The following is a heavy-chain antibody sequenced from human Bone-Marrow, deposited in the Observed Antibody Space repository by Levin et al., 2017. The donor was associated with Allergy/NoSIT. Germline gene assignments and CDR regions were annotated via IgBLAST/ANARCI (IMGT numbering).Heavy chain of an antibody. D-gene: IGHD3-3*01. CDR1: GFTFSSYS. J-gene: IGHJ4*02. Sequence: PGGSLRLSCAASGFTFSSYSMNWVRQAPGKGLEWVSFISYSSSTIYYADSVKGRFTISRDNANNSLYLQMNSLRAEDTAVYYCARACTIFGVVPIYYTDYRGQGTLVTVS. CDR3: ARACTIFGVVPIYYTDY. V-gene: IGHV3-48*04. CDR2: ISYSSSTI.